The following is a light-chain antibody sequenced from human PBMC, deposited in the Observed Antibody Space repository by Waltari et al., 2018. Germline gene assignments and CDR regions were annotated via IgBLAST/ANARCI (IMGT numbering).Light chain of an antibody. CDR1: RSNIGAGYD. CDR3: QSYDNSLTVL. Sequence: QSVLTQPPSVSGAPGQRVTISCTGSRSNIGAGYDEHWYQQLPGRAPKPLIYGNTNRPSGVPDRFSGSKSGTSASLAITGLQAEDEADYYCQSYDNSLTVLFGGGTKLTVL. J-gene: IGLJ2*01. V-gene: IGLV1-40*01. CDR2: GNT.